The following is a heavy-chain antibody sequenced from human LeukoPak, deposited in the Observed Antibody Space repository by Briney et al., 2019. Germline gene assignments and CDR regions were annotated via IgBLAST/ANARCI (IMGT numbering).Heavy chain of an antibody. CDR3: ARDQENCSGGSCYPNWFDP. D-gene: IGHD2-15*01. J-gene: IGHJ5*02. CDR2: IYSSGDT. CDR1: GGSINSYY. Sequence: SETVSLTCTVSGGSINSYYWSWIRQPAGRGLEWIGRIYSSGDTNYNPSLKSRVTTSVDTSKNQFFLMISSVSDADTAVYYCARDQENCSGGSCYPNWFDPWGQGTLVTVSS. V-gene: IGHV4-4*07.